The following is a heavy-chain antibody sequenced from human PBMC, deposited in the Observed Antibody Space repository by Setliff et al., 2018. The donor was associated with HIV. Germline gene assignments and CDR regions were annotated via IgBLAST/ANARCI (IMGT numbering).Heavy chain of an antibody. CDR2: IKQDGSEK. Sequence: GGSLRLSCAASGFTFSTYWMSWARQAPGKGLEWVANIKQDGSEKYYVDSVKGRFTISRDNAKNSLYLQMNSLRDEDTAVYYCASGGWSTYYYYGMDVWGQGTTVTVSS. CDR1: GFTFSTYW. J-gene: IGHJ6*02. D-gene: IGHD6-19*01. V-gene: IGHV3-7*01. CDR3: ASGGWSTYYYYGMDV.